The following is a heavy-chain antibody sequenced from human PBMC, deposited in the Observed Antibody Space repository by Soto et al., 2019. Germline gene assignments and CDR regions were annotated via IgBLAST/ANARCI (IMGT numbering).Heavy chain of an antibody. Sequence: TSETLSLTCTVSGGSISCGNYYWSWIRQPPGKGLEWIGYIYYSGSTNYNPSLKSRVTISVDTSKNQFSLKLTSVTAADTAVYYCARRYGGNFDYWGQGTLVTVSS. J-gene: IGHJ4*02. V-gene: IGHV4-61*01. D-gene: IGHD1-26*01. CDR2: IYYSGST. CDR3: ARRYGGNFDY. CDR1: GGSISCGNYY.